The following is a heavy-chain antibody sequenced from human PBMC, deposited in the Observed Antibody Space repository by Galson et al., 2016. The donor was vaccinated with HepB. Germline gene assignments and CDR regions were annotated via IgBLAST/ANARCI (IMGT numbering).Heavy chain of an antibody. CDR3: ARDSGTSRYWGTWLDP. V-gene: IGHV1-69*01. CDR2: FIPFLGTA. D-gene: IGHD3-16*01. Sequence: SCKASGGTFSTYGLNWVQQAPGQGLEWMGGFIPFLGTANYAQRFQGRVTITADESTSTGYMELSGLGSEDTAVYYCARDSGTSRYWGTWLDPWGQGTLVTVAS. CDR1: GGTFSTYG. J-gene: IGHJ5*02.